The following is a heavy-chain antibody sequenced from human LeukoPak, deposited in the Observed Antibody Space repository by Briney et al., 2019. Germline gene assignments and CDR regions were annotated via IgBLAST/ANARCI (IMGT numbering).Heavy chain of an antibody. D-gene: IGHD3-10*01. CDR2: IIGSGGTT. CDR1: GFSFSNYG. J-gene: IGHJ6*03. V-gene: IGHV3-23*01. Sequence: GGSLRLSCAASGFSFSNYGMNWVRQAPGKGLEWVSGIIGSGGTTYYAESVKGRFTISRDNSKNTLHLQMNSLRAEDTAVYYCAKDPYGSGSYFMDVWGKGTTVTVSS. CDR3: AKDPYGSGSYFMDV.